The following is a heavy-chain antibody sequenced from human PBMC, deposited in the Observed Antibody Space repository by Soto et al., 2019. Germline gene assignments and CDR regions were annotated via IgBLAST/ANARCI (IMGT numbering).Heavy chain of an antibody. V-gene: IGHV6-1*01. Sequence: SQTLSLTCAISGDSVSSKTAAWNWIRQSPSRGLEWLGRTYFRSKWYNDYAISVKSRITINPDTSKKQFSLLLNSVTPEDTAVYYCARVSFDHFVHWFDPWGQGTLVTVS. D-gene: IGHD3-9*01. J-gene: IGHJ5*02. CDR3: ARVSFDHFVHWFDP. CDR2: TYFRSKWYN. CDR1: GDSVSSKTAA.